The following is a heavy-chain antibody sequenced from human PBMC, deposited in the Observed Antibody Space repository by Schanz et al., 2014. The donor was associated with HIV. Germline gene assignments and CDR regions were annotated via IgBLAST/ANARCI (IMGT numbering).Heavy chain of an antibody. V-gene: IGHV3-33*01. CDR2: IGHEGNDI. J-gene: IGHJ4*02. D-gene: IGHD1-26*01. CDR1: GFDFGVYG. Sequence: QVQLVESGGGVVQPGRSLRLSCAASGFDFGVYGMHWVRQAPGKGPEWVAVIGHEGNDIHDVDSVAGRFSISRDNSKNTLYLQLGSLRTEDTAVYYCARDLNVGRHFDHWGQGTLVTVSS. CDR3: ARDLNVGRHFDH.